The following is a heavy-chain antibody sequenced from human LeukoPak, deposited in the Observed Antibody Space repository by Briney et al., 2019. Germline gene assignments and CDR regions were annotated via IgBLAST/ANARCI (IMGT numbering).Heavy chain of an antibody. V-gene: IGHV3-30*18. D-gene: IGHD5-18*01. CDR3: AKDRYSYAFEYSDS. CDR2: ISNDGSKK. J-gene: IGHJ4*02. Sequence: GGSLRLSCAASGFTFSSYAMSWVRQAPGKGLEWVAVISNDGSKKYYADSVKGRFTISRDNSKNTLSLQVSSLRAEGTAVYYCAKDRYSYAFEYSDSWGQGTLVTVSS. CDR1: GFTFSSYA.